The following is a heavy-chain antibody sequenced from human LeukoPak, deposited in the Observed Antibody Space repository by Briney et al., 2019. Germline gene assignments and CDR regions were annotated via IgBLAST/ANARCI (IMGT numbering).Heavy chain of an antibody. CDR1: GFTFSGYW. D-gene: IGHD3-10*02. CDR3: VRGAGGPRNYVLDY. CDR2: LNSDGATI. Sequence: GGSLRLSCVASGFTFSGYWMHWVRQAPGMGLVWVSRLNSDGATINYADSVRGRFTISRDNAKNTVYLQMSGLRDDDTALYFCVRGAGGPRNYVLDYWGQGALVSVSS. J-gene: IGHJ4*02. V-gene: IGHV3-74*01.